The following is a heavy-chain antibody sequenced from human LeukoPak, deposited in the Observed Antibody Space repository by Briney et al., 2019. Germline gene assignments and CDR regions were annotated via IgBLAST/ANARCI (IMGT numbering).Heavy chain of an antibody. D-gene: IGHD1-1*01. CDR1: AFSFSNYD. J-gene: IGHJ1*01. CDR2: ITSSGSYI. Sequence: GGSLRLSCASSAFSFSNYDMNWVRQAPGQGLGWVSSITSSGSYIYYADSVKGRFTISRDNAKNALYLQLNSLRAADTGVYYCAKQDSRDWNGVAEYLQYWGQGTLVTVSS. CDR3: AKQDSRDWNGVAEYLQY. V-gene: IGHV3-21*04.